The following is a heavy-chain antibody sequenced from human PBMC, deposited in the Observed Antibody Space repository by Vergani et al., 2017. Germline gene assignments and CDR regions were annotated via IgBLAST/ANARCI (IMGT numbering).Heavy chain of an antibody. Sequence: QVHLVQSGAEVKKPGASVKVSCKASGYTFTSYYMHWVRQAPGQGLEWMGVINPLGGSPTYAPQLQGRVTLTRDTSANTVYMEVSSLRSEDTAVYFCATSRLRSFEYWGQGALVTVSS. J-gene: IGHJ4*02. CDR2: INPLGGSP. CDR1: GYTFTSYY. V-gene: IGHV1-46*03. D-gene: IGHD4-17*01. CDR3: ATSRLRSFEY.